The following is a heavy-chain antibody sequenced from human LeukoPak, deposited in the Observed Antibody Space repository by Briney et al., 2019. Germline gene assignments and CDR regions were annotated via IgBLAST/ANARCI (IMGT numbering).Heavy chain of an antibody. CDR2: ISGSGGST. CDR1: GFTFSSYA. V-gene: IGHV3-23*01. J-gene: IGHJ4*02. Sequence: PGGSLRLSCAASGFTFSSYAMSWVRQAPGKGLEWVSAISGSGGSTYYADSVKGWFTISRDNSKNTLYLQMNSLRAEDTAVYYCAKDSHCSSTSCPFDYWGQGTLVTVSS. D-gene: IGHD2-2*01. CDR3: AKDSHCSSTSCPFDY.